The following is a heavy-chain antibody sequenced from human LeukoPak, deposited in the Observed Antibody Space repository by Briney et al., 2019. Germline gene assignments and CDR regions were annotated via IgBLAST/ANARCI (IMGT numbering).Heavy chain of an antibody. D-gene: IGHD2-2*01. J-gene: IGHJ5*02. V-gene: IGHV3-23*01. CDR3: AKDPREYCSSISCPNWFDP. Sequence: GGSLTLSCAASGFTFSSYAMNLVRQAPGKGLDWVSSISASGGTTYYADSVKGRFTISRDNSKNTLYLQMLSLRPEDSAIYHCAKDPREYCSSISCPNWFDPWGQGTLVTVSS. CDR2: ISASGGTT. CDR1: GFTFSSYA.